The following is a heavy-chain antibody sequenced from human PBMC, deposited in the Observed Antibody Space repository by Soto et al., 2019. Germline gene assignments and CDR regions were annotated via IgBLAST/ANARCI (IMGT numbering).Heavy chain of an antibody. Sequence: EVRLVETGGDLIQPGGSLRLSCAASGFIVRGNYMSWVRQAPGKGLEWVSVIYSGGSTYYADSVTGRFTISRDNAKTTLELQRNSRRADDTAVYYCARDGGLAEDGMDVWGQGTTVTVSS. D-gene: IGHD3-10*01. CDR3: ARDGGLAEDGMDV. CDR2: IYSGGST. V-gene: IGHV3-53*02. J-gene: IGHJ6*02. CDR1: GFIVRGNY.